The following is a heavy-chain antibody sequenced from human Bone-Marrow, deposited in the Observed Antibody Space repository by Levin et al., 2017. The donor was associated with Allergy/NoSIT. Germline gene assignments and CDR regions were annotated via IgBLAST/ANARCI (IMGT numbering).Heavy chain of an antibody. CDR2: ISGSSNTI. CDR3: ARGNWFDP. Sequence: GGSLRLSCAASGFTFSTYSMNWVRQAPGKGLEWVSYISGSSNTIYYPDSVKGRFTVSRDNAKNSLYLQMNSLRAEDTAVYYCARGNWFDPWGQGTLVTVSS. J-gene: IGHJ5*02. V-gene: IGHV3-48*01. CDR1: GFTFSTYS.